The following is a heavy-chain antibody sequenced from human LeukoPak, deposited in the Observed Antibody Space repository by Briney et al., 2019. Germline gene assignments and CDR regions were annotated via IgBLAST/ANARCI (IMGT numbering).Heavy chain of an antibody. CDR2: INWNGGST. J-gene: IGHJ4*02. D-gene: IGHD3-22*01. Sequence: GGSLRLSCAASGFTFDDYGMSWVRQAPGKGLEWVSGINWNGGSTGYADSVKGRFTNSRDNAKNSLYLQMNSLRAEDTALYYCARALYDYYDSSGYPYDYWGQGTLVTVSS. V-gene: IGHV3-20*04. CDR1: GFTFDDYG. CDR3: ARALYDYYDSSGYPYDY.